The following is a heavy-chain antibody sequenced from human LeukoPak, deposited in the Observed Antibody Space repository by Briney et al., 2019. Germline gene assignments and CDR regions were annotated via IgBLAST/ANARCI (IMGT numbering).Heavy chain of an antibody. Sequence: GGALRLSCAASGCTFSSSAMSWVRQAPGQGLDWVSAISGNGGRTHYAASVKGRLTVSRDTSTNTLFLQLNSLRAEDTAIYSCAKLLRGVVVPYFDSWGQGTLVTVSS. J-gene: IGHJ4*02. CDR3: AKLLRGVVVPYFDS. V-gene: IGHV3-23*01. D-gene: IGHD3-10*01. CDR2: ISGNGGRT. CDR1: GCTFSSSA.